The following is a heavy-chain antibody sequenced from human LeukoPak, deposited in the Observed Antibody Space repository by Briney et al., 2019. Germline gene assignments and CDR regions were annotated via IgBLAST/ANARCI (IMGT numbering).Heavy chain of an antibody. CDR3: EILKMTSGSRNYLDGYDV. J-gene: IGHJ3*01. CDR1: GFTFSSYE. Sequence: PGGSLRLSCAASGFTFSSYEMNWVRQAPGKGLEGGSYISSSGSAIYYADSLKGRFTISRDNAKNSLYLQMDRLSAEDTAVYSCEILKMTSGSRNYLDGYDVCGQGTMVTVSS. CDR2: ISSSGSAI. D-gene: IGHD3-10*01. V-gene: IGHV3-48*03.